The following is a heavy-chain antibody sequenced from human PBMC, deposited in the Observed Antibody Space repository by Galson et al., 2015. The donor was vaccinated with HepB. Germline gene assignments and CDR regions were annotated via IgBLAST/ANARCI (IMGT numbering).Heavy chain of an antibody. J-gene: IGHJ3*02. D-gene: IGHD4-17*01. CDR3: ATSTRMTTSSFDI. V-gene: IGHV3-66*01. Sequence: SLRLSCAASGFTVSSNYMSWVRQAPGKGLEWVSAIENGGSTHYAEPVKGRFTISRDNSKNTLYLQVNSPTAEDTAVYFCATSTRMTTSSFDIWGQGTVVTVSS. CDR2: IENGGST. CDR1: GFTVSSNY.